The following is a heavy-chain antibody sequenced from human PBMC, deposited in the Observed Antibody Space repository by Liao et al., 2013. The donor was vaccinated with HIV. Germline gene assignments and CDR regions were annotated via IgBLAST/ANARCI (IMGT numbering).Heavy chain of an antibody. CDR1: GGSISSGSYY. Sequence: QVQLQESGPGLVKPSQTLSLTCTVSGGSISSGSYYWSWIRQPAGKGLEWIGRIYTSGSTNYNPSLKSRVTISLDTSKSQFSLKLSSVTAADTAVYYCARDPLIWSGYFTNWGQGTLVTVSS. D-gene: IGHD3-3*01. CDR2: IYTSGST. V-gene: IGHV4-61*02. CDR3: ARDPLIWSGYFTN. J-gene: IGHJ4*02.